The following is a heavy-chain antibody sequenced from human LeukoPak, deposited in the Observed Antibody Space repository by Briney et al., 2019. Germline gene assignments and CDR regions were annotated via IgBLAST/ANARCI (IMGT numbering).Heavy chain of an antibody. J-gene: IGHJ6*02. Sequence: GGSRRLSWATSGFTFSSYSMNWVRQAPGKGREWVSYTSSSSSTIYYTDSVKGRFTISRDNAKNSLYLQMNSLRAEDTAVYYCARDLPTAGTYSYYGMDVWGQGTTVTVSS. D-gene: IGHD6-13*01. CDR1: GFTFSSYS. V-gene: IGHV3-48*04. CDR3: ARDLPTAGTYSYYGMDV. CDR2: TSSSSSTI.